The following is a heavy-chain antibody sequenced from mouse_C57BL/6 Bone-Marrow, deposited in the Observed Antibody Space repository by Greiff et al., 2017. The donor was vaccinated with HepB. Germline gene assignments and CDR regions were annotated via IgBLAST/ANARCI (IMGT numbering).Heavy chain of an antibody. D-gene: IGHD1-1*01. Sequence: LVESGAELARPGASVKLSCKASGYTFTSYGISWVKQRTGQGLEWIGEIYPRSGNTYYNEKFKGKATLTADKSSSTAYMELRSLTSEDSAVYFCAKLYYGSGGTDYWGQGTTLTVSS. V-gene: IGHV1-81*01. CDR1: GYTFTSYG. CDR3: AKLYYGSGGTDY. J-gene: IGHJ2*01. CDR2: IYPRSGNT.